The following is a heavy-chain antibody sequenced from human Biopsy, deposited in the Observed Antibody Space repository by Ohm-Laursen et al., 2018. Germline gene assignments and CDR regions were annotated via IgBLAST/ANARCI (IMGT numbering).Heavy chain of an antibody. CDR3: ARNTGWYGDLYYFDY. V-gene: IGHV1-46*01. J-gene: IGHJ4*02. CDR2: INPSGSTT. CDR1: GYTFINYG. D-gene: IGHD6-19*01. Sequence: SSVKVSCNASGYTFINYGFSWVRQAPGQGLEWMGMINPSGSTTSYPQIFQGRVTMTRDTSKSTVYMELSSLRSADTAVYFCARNTGWYGDLYYFDYWGQGTLVTVSS.